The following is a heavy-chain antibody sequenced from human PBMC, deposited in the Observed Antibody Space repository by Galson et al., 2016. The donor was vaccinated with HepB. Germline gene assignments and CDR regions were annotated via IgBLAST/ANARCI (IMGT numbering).Heavy chain of an antibody. CDR2: INHSGST. Sequence: ETLSLTCAVYGGSFSGYYWSWIRQPPGKGLEWIGEINHSGSTNYNPSLKSRVTISVDTSQNQFSLKLSSVTAADTAVYYCARGDNPDYGDYASAYYYMDVWGKGTTVTVSS. D-gene: IGHD4-17*01. CDR3: ARGDNPDYGDYASAYYYMDV. CDR1: GGSFSGYY. V-gene: IGHV4-34*01. J-gene: IGHJ6*03.